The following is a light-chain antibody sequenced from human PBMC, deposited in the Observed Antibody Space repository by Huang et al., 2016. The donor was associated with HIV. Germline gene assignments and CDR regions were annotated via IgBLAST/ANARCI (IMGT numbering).Light chain of an antibody. CDR1: LSVSTH. CDR2: GAS. CDR3: QQYDNWPLT. V-gene: IGKV3-15*01. J-gene: IGKJ4*02. Sequence: ERVMTPSPATVSLSPGERATLSCRASLSVSTHLAWYQQRPGQAPRLLIYGASTRATGIPARCSGGGSGAEFTLTISSLQSEDFAVYYCQQYDNWPLTFGGGTKVQIK.